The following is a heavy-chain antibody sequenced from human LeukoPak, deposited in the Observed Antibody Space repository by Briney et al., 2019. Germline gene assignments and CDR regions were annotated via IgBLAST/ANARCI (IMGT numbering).Heavy chain of an antibody. V-gene: IGHV1-8*03. CDR1: GYTFTSHD. CDR3: ARGSMVGATAIDY. D-gene: IGHD1-26*01. Sequence: ASVKVSCKASGYTFTSHDINWVRQATGQGLEWMGWMNPNSGNTGYAQKFQGRVTITRNTSISTAYMELSSLRSEDTAVYYCARGSMVGATAIDYWGQGTLVTVSS. CDR2: MNPNSGNT. J-gene: IGHJ4*02.